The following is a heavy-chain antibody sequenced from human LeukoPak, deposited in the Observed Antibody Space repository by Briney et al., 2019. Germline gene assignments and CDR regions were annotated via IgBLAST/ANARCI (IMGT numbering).Heavy chain of an antibody. V-gene: IGHV3-23*01. CDR3: AKQGRDWLRDYYYYMDV. D-gene: IGHD3-9*01. Sequence: PGGTLRLSCAASGFTFSDYGISWVRQAPGKGLEWVSTLSGCGGSTFYADSVKGRFTISRDNSRNTLYLQMNSLRAEDTAVYYCAKQGRDWLRDYYYYMDVWGKGTTVTISS. CDR1: GFTFSDYG. J-gene: IGHJ6*03. CDR2: LSGCGGST.